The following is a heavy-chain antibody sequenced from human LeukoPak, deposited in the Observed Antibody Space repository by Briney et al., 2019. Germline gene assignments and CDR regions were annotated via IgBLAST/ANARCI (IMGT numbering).Heavy chain of an antibody. Sequence: GGSLRLSCAASGFTFSSYWMSWVRQAPGKGLEWVANIKQDGSEKYYVDSVKGRFTISRDNAKNSLYLQMNSLRAEDTAVYYCARDYLEGYGGKYYYYYMDVWGKGTTVTVSS. J-gene: IGHJ6*03. D-gene: IGHD4-23*01. V-gene: IGHV3-7*01. CDR3: ARDYLEGYGGKYYYYYMDV. CDR1: GFTFSSYW. CDR2: IKQDGSEK.